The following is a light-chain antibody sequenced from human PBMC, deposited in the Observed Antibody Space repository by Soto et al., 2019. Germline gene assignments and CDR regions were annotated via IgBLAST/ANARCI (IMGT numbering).Light chain of an antibody. CDR2: GAS. CDR3: QQYGNSPA. V-gene: IGKV3-20*01. J-gene: IGKJ4*01. CDR1: QSFRSTY. Sequence: EIVLTQSPGTLSLSPGERATLSCRPSQSFRSTYLPCYHQKPGQAPRLLIYGASSRATGIPDRFSGSGSGTDFALTISRLEPEDFAVYYCQQYGNSPAFGGGTKVEIK.